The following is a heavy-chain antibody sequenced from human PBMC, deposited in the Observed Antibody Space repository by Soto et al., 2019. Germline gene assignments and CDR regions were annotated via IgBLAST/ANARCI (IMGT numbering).Heavy chain of an antibody. CDR3: ARDRAWGSGHKEYGMDV. D-gene: IGHD3-10*01. J-gene: IGHJ6*02. V-gene: IGHV1-18*01. CDR2: ISAYNGNT. Sequence: QVQLVQSGAEVKKPGASVKVSCKASGYSFTSYGLTWVRQAPGQGLEWVGWISAYNGNTNYAQKLQGRVTMTTDTSTSTAYMELRSLRCDDTAGYYSARDRAWGSGHKEYGMDVWGQGATVTVSS. CDR1: GYSFTSYG.